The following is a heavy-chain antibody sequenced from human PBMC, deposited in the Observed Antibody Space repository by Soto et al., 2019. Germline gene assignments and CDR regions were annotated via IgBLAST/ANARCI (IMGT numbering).Heavy chain of an antibody. Sequence: PSETLSLTCVVSGGSISSGGYYWGWIRQPPGKGLEWIGSIYYSGSTNYNPSLKSRVTISVDTSKNQFSLKLSSVTAADTAVYYCARVMAYYYGSGSYYFWFDPWGQGTLVTVSS. J-gene: IGHJ5*02. D-gene: IGHD3-10*01. CDR1: GGSISSGGYY. CDR3: ARVMAYYYGSGSYYFWFDP. V-gene: IGHV4-39*07. CDR2: IYYSGST.